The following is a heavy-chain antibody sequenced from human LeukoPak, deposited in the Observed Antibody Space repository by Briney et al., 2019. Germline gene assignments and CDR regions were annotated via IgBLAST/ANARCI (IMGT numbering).Heavy chain of an antibody. Sequence: PGGSLRLSCAASGFSVSSNYMTWVRQAPGKGLEWASIIYSGGGAYYADSVKGRFTISRDNFKNTLYLQMNSLRAEDTAIYYCTSPYCSGDSCYSGYWGQGTLVTVSS. V-gene: IGHV3-66*01. CDR1: GFSVSSNY. J-gene: IGHJ4*02. CDR2: IYSGGGA. D-gene: IGHD2-15*01. CDR3: TSPYCSGDSCYSGY.